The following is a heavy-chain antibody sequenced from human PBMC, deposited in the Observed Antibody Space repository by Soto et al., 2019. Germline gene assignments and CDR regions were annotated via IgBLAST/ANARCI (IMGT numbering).Heavy chain of an antibody. V-gene: IGHV1-69*13. Sequence: VASVKVSCKASGGTFSSYAISWVRQAPGQGLEWMGGIIPIFGTANYAQKFQGRVTITADESTSTAYMELSSLRSEDTAVYYCARDLAYDILISDAFDIWGQGTMVTVSS. CDR3: ARDLAYDILISDAFDI. D-gene: IGHD3-9*01. CDR1: GGTFSSYA. J-gene: IGHJ3*02. CDR2: IIPIFGTA.